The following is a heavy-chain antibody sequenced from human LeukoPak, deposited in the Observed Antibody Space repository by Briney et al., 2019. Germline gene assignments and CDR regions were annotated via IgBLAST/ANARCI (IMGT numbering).Heavy chain of an antibody. J-gene: IGHJ4*02. CDR3: ARDSGSGSYYKKASYFDY. CDR1: GGSFSGYY. D-gene: IGHD3-10*01. CDR2: IYTSGST. Sequence: SETLSLTCAVYGGSFSGYYWSWIRQPAGKGLEWIGRIYTSGSTNYNPSLKSRVTMSVDTSKNQFSLKLSSVTAADTAVYYCARDSGSGSYYKKASYFDYWGQGTLVTVSS. V-gene: IGHV4-4*07.